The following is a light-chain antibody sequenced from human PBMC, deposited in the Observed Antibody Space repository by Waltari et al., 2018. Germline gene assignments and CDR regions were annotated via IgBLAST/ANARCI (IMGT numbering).Light chain of an antibody. V-gene: IGLV8-61*01. CDR1: SGSVSSTSY. Sequence: QTVVTQEPSLSVSPGGTVTLTCALSSGSVSSTSYPTWYQQTPGQPPRTLVYKGISRSSGVPDRFVGSILGNTAALTITGAQADDESDYYCSMYMGSGVWVFGGGTKLTVL. J-gene: IGLJ3*02. CDR2: KGI. CDR3: SMYMGSGVWV.